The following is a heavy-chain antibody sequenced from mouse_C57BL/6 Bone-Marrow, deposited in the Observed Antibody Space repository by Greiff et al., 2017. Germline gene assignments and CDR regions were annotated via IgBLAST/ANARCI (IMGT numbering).Heavy chain of an antibody. V-gene: IGHV5-17*03. CDR2: ISSGSSTI. Sequence: EVMLVESGGGLVKPGGSLKLSCAASGFTFSDYGMHWVRQAPEKGLEWVAYISSGSSTIYYADTVKGRFTSSRDNAKNTLYLQMTSIESEDTDRYYCGRDWPWFDYWGQGTLVTVSA. CDR1: GFTFSDYG. D-gene: IGHD4-1*01. CDR3: GRDWPWFDY. J-gene: IGHJ3*01.